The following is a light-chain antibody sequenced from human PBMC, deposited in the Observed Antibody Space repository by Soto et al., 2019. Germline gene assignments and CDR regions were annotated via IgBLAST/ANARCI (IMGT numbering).Light chain of an antibody. J-gene: IGLJ3*02. CDR3: SSYTSFSPLV. Sequence: QSALTQPASVSGSPGQSITISCTGTSSDVGGYSYVSWYQQHPGKAPKLIIYEVSDRPSGVSNRFSGSKSGNTASLTISGLQSEDEADYYCSSYTSFSPLVCGGGTKLPVL. CDR1: SSDVGGYSY. V-gene: IGLV2-14*01. CDR2: EVS.